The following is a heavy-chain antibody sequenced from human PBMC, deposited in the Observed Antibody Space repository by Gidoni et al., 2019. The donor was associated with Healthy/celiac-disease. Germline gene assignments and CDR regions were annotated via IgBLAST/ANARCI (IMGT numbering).Heavy chain of an antibody. D-gene: IGHD6-13*01. V-gene: IGHV4-34*01. CDR3: ARGRGRRLSSSGDIYYYDGMDV. Sequence: QVQLQQWGAGLLTPSATLSLTCAGYCGYFSGSYWTCIRQPPGKGLQWIGEITHSGSTNYNPSLKRRVTIAVDTAKNQFSLKLSSVTAADTAVYYCARGRGRRLSSSGDIYYYDGMDVWGQGTRSPSP. J-gene: IGHJ6*02. CDR1: CGYFSGSY. CDR2: ITHSGST.